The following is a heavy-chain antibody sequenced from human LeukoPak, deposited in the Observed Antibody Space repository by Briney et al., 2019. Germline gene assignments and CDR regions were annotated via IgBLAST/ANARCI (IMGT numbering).Heavy chain of an antibody. J-gene: IGHJ6*02. CDR3: ARGQKYYDFWSGSIIYYYYAMDV. V-gene: IGHV4-34*01. D-gene: IGHD3-3*01. CDR2: INHSGST. Sequence: PSETLSLTCAVYGGSFSGYYWSWIRQPPGKGLEWMGEINHSGSTNYNTFLKSRVIISVDTSTNQFSLKLSSVTAAHTAVYYCARGQKYYDFWSGSIIYYYYAMDVWGQGTTVTVSS. CDR1: GGSFSGYY.